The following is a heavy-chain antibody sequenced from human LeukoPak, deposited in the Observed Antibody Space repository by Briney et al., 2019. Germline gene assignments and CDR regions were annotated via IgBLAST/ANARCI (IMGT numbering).Heavy chain of an antibody. J-gene: IGHJ1*01. V-gene: IGHV3-66*01. Sequence: QPGGSLRFFCAASGFTVSSNYMSWVRQAPGKGLEWVSVIYSGGSTYYADSVKGRFTISRDDSKNTLYLQMNSLRAEDTAVYYCAGSSVAKSEYFQHWGQGTLVTVSS. CDR2: IYSGGST. D-gene: IGHD5-12*01. CDR3: AGSSVAKSEYFQH. CDR1: GFTVSSNY.